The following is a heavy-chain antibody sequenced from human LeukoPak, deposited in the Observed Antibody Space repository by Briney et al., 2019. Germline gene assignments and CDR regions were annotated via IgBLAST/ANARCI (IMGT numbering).Heavy chain of an antibody. Sequence: YPSGTLSLTCAVSGCSISSGGYSWSRIRQPPGKGLEWIGYIYHSGSTYYNPSLKSRVTISVDRSKNQFSLKLSSVTAADTAVYYCATDLREAFDIWGQGTMVTVSS. D-gene: IGHD3-3*01. J-gene: IGHJ3*02. V-gene: IGHV4-30-2*01. CDR1: GCSISSGGYS. CDR2: IYHSGST. CDR3: ATDLREAFDI.